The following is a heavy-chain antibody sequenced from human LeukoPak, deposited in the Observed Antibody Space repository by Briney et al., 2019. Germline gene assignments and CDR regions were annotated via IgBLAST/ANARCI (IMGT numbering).Heavy chain of an antibody. CDR3: ARSPFSSGWYGDYFDY. V-gene: IGHV3-11*04. D-gene: IGHD6-19*01. Sequence: GGSLRLSCAASGFTFSDYYMSWIRQAPGKGLEWVSYISSSGSSIYYADSVKGRFTISRDNAKNSLYLQMNSLRAEDTAVYYCARSPFSSGWYGDYFDYWGQGTLVTVSS. CDR2: ISSSGSSI. J-gene: IGHJ4*02. CDR1: GFTFSDYY.